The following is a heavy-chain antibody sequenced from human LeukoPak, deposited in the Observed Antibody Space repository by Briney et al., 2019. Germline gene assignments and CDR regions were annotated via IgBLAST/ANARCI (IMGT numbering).Heavy chain of an antibody. CDR3: ARDQGIYNHRIIDS. CDR1: GYTXSSYG. J-gene: IGHJ4*02. Sequence: ASVKVSCKASGYTXSSYGISGVRQAPGQGLEWMGWISAYNGNTNFAQEFQGRVTMTTATSTSTASMELRSLRSDDTAVYYCARDQGIYNHRIIDSWGQGTLVTVSS. V-gene: IGHV1-18*01. D-gene: IGHD5-12*01. CDR2: ISAYNGNT.